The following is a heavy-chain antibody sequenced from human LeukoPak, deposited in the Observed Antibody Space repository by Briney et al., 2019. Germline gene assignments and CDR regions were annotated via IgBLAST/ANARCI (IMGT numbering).Heavy chain of an antibody. V-gene: IGHV1-2*02. J-gene: IGHJ5*02. CDR3: ARDVEGRVVVPAATNWFDP. CDR2: INPNSGGT. CDR1: GYTFTGYY. D-gene: IGHD2-2*01. Sequence: ASVKVSCKASGYTFTGYYMHWVRQAPGQGLEWMGWINPNSGGTNYAQKFQGRVTMTRDTSISTAYMELSRLRSDDTAVYYCARDVEGRVVVPAATNWFDPWGQGTLVTVSS.